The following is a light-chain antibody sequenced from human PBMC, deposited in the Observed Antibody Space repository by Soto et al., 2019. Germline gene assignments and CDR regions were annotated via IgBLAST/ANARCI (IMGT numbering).Light chain of an antibody. CDR1: QSISSY. V-gene: IGKV1-39*01. CDR3: QQSYNTVT. CDR2: GAS. Sequence: DIQMTQSPFSLSASVGDRVIITCRASQSISSYLSWYQQKPGKAPNLLIYGASNLQSGVPSRFSGSGSGTEFTLNISSLQPEDFATYYCQQSYNTVTFGPGTKVDIK. J-gene: IGKJ3*01.